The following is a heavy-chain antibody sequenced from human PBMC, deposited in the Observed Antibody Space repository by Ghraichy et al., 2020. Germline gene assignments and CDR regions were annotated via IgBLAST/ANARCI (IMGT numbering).Heavy chain of an antibody. CDR1: GGTFSSYA. D-gene: IGHD2-2*01. CDR2: IIPILGIA. J-gene: IGHJ6*02. Sequence: SVKVSCKASGGTFSSYAISWVRQAPGQGLEWMGRIIPILGIANYAQKFQGRVTITADKSTSTAYMELSSLRSEDTAVYYCARDWGTHCSSTSCYPDYYYYGMDVWGQGTTVTVSS. CDR3: ARDWGTHCSSTSCYPDYYYYGMDV. V-gene: IGHV1-69*04.